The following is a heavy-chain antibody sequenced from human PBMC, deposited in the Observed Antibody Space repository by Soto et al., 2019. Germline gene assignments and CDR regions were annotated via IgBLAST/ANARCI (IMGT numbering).Heavy chain of an antibody. V-gene: IGHV4-31*03. CDR2: IYHTGRT. J-gene: IGHJ5*02. D-gene: IGHD6-13*01. Sequence: QVQLRESGPGLVKPSETLSLTCTVSGASISSAGYDWSWIRQHPGKGLEWIGHIYHTGRTYYSPSLNSRVTIAVDTSKNQFSLNLSSVTAADTAVYYCARGSGRIAALGTNWGNWCDPWGQGTLVSVSS. CDR3: ARGSGRIAALGTNWGNWCDP. CDR1: GASISSAGYD.